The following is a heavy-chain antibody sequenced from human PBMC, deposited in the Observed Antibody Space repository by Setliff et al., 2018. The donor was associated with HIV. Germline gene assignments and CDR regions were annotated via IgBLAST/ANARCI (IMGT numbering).Heavy chain of an antibody. Sequence: SETLSLTCTVSGGSISTYYWSWIRQPPGKGLEWIGYIYTSGSTNYNPSLKTRVTIFVDTSKNQLSLKLRSVTAADTAVYYCAREHCSGGSCNGFDIWGQGTMVTVSS. CDR2: IYTSGST. J-gene: IGHJ3*02. D-gene: IGHD2-15*01. CDR3: AREHCSGGSCNGFDI. V-gene: IGHV4-4*08. CDR1: GGSISTYY.